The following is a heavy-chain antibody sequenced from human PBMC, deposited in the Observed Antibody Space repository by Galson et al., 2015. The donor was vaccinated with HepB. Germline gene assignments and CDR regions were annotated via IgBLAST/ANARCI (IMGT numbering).Heavy chain of an antibody. D-gene: IGHD6-13*01. CDR2: INHSGST. J-gene: IGHJ5*02. V-gene: IGHV4-34*01. Sequence: ETLSLTCAVYGGSFSGYYWSWIRQPPGKGLECIGEINHSGSTNYNPSLKSRVTISVDRSKNQFSLKLSSVTAADTAVYYCARAKNINSSNLPYWFDPWGQGTLVTVSS. CDR3: ARAKNINSSNLPYWFDP. CDR1: GGSFSGYY.